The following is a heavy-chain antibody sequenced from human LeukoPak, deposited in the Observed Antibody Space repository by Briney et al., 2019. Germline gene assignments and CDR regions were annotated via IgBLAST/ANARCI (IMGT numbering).Heavy chain of an antibody. CDR2: ITYSGST. CDR1: GGSISSDDYY. CDR3: ARGGVGGYDYFDS. Sequence: SETLSLTCTVSGGSISSDDYYWSWIRQPPGKGLEWIGHITYSGSTDYSPSLRSRVTMSVDTSKNQFSLKLNSVTAAEAAMYFCARGGVGGYDYFDSWGQGTLVAVSS. D-gene: IGHD5-12*01. J-gene: IGHJ4*02. V-gene: IGHV4-30-4*01.